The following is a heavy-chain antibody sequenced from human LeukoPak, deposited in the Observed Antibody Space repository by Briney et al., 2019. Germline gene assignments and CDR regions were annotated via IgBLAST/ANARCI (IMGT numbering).Heavy chain of an antibody. D-gene: IGHD5-24*01. V-gene: IGHV3-30-3*01. CDR2: ISYDGSNK. CDR3: AREEMATIWSSNRNAFDI. Sequence: GGSLRLSCAASGFTFSSYAMHWVRQAPGKGLEWVAVISYDGSNKYYADSVKGRFTISRDNSKNTLYPQMNSLRAEDTAVYYCAREEMATIWSSNRNAFDIWGQGTMVTVSS. CDR1: GFTFSSYA. J-gene: IGHJ3*02.